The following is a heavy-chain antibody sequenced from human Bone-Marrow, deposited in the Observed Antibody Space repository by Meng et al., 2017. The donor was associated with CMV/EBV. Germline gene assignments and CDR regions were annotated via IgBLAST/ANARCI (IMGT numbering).Heavy chain of an antibody. CDR3: ARRSRHNSGWYIDY. CDR2: INHDGNT. J-gene: IGHJ4*02. D-gene: IGHD6-19*01. V-gene: IGHV4-34*01. CDR1: GGSFSDYS. Sequence: VFGGSFSDYSWTWLRQPPGKGLEWIGEINHDGNTNYRSSLKSRITISVDTSKNQFSLKVNSVTAADTAKYYCARRSRHNSGWYIDYWSQGTLVTVSS.